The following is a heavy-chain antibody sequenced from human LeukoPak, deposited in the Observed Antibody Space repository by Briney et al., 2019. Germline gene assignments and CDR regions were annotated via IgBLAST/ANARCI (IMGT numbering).Heavy chain of an antibody. J-gene: IGHJ5*02. CDR1: GGSISSYY. Sequence: SETLSLTCTVSGGSISSYYWSWIRQPAGKGLEWIGRIYTSGSTNYNPSLKSRVTISVDTSKNQFFLRLSSVTAADTAVYYCARDRYMDGDWFDPWGQGTLVTVSS. CDR3: ARDRYMDGDWFDP. V-gene: IGHV4-4*07. CDR2: IYTSGST. D-gene: IGHD1-14*01.